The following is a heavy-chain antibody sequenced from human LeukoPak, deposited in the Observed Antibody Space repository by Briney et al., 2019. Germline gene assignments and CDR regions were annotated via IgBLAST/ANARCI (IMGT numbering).Heavy chain of an antibody. J-gene: IGHJ4*02. CDR1: AFIFSGHW. D-gene: IGHD6-19*01. V-gene: IGHV3-7*03. CDR2: IKEDGSER. Sequence: GGSLRLSCEGCAFIFSGHWMNWVRQTPGKGLEWVASIKEDGSERQYVDSVKGRFTISRDNSKNTLYLQMNSLRAEDTAVYYCAKSGYSSGWPEVPFDYWGQGTLVTVSS. CDR3: AKSGYSSGWPEVPFDY.